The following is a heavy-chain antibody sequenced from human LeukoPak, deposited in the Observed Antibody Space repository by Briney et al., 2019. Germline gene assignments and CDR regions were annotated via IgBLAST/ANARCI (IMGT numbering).Heavy chain of an antibody. V-gene: IGHV3-23*01. CDR3: AKARDTANYYYYYYMEV. CDR2: ISGSGGST. D-gene: IGHD5-18*01. J-gene: IGHJ6*03. Sequence: PGGSLRLSCAASGFTFSSYAMSWVRQAPGKGLEWVSAISGSGGSTYYADSVEGRFTISRDNSKNTLYLQMNSLRAEDTAVYYCAKARDTANYYYYYYMEVWDKGTTVTVSS. CDR1: GFTFSSYA.